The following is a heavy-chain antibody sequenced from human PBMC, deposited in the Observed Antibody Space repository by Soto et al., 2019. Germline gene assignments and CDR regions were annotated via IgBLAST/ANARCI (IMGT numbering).Heavy chain of an antibody. V-gene: IGHV3-72*01. CDR3: ASPGITGTIYDAFDI. CDR2: TRNKANSYTT. J-gene: IGHJ3*02. Sequence: GGSLRLSCAASGFTFIDHYMDWVRQAPGKGLEWVGRTRNKANSYTTEYAESVKGRFTISRDDSKNSLYLQMNSLKTEDTAVYYCASPGITGTIYDAFDIWGQGTMVTVSS. CDR1: GFTFIDHY. D-gene: IGHD1-7*01.